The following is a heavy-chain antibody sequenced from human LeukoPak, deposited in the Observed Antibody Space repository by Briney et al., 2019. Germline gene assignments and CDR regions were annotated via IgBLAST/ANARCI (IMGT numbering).Heavy chain of an antibody. CDR2: IWYDGSNK. Sequence: GGSLRLSCAASGFTFSGSAMHWVRQAPGKGLEWVAVIWYDGSNKYYADPVKGRFTISRDNSKNTLYLQMNSLRAEDTAVYYCARDFYSGSYFGGYWGQGTLVTVSS. D-gene: IGHD1-26*01. CDR1: GFTFSGSA. V-gene: IGHV3-33*08. J-gene: IGHJ4*02. CDR3: ARDFYSGSYFGGY.